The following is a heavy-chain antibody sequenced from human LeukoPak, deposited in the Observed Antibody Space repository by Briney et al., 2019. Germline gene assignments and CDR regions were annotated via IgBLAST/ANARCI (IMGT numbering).Heavy chain of an antibody. CDR2: IWYDGSKQ. CDR3: ARVHVSYLDH. V-gene: IGHV3-33*01. J-gene: IGHJ4*02. Sequence: GGSLRLSCAASGFAFSTYGMHWVRQAPGKGLEWVAVIWYDGSKQDYADSVKGRFTISRDNSKNTVHLQMNSLRVEDTAVYYCARVHVSYLDHWGQGTLVTVSS. CDR1: GFAFSTYG.